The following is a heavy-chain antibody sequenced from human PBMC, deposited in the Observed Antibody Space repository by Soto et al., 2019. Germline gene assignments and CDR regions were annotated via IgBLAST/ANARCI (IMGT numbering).Heavy chain of an antibody. V-gene: IGHV4-59*01. Sequence: SETLSVTCTVSGGSIISYYWSWIRQPPGKGLEWIGYIYYSGSTNYNPSLKSRVTISVDTSKNQFSLKLSSVTAADTAVYYCARAYGDYADYWGQGALVTVSS. CDR1: GGSIISYY. J-gene: IGHJ4*02. D-gene: IGHD2-8*01. CDR2: IYYSGST. CDR3: ARAYGDYADY.